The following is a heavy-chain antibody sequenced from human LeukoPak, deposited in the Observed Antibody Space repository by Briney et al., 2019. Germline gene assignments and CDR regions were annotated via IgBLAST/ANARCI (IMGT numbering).Heavy chain of an antibody. CDR3: AKVPITIFGVVISDDYYYYYMDV. J-gene: IGHJ6*03. D-gene: IGHD3-3*01. Sequence: GGSLRLSCAASGFTFSSYAMSWVRQALGKGLEWVSAISGSGGSTYYADSVKGRFTISRDNSKNTLYLQMNSLRAEDTAVYYCAKVPITIFGVVISDDYYYYYMDVWGKGTTVTVSS. V-gene: IGHV3-23*01. CDR2: ISGSGGST. CDR1: GFTFSSYA.